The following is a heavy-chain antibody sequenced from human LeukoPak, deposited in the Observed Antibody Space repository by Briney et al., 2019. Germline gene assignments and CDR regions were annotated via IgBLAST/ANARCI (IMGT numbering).Heavy chain of an antibody. CDR3: ARQTGLRYFDWLAY. Sequence: SETLSLTCAVYGGPFSGYYWSWIRQPPGKGLEWIGEINHSGSTNYNPSLKSRVTISVDTSKNQFSLKLSSVTAADTAVYYCARQTGLRYFDWLAYWGQGTLVTVSS. CDR1: GGPFSGYY. J-gene: IGHJ4*02. D-gene: IGHD3-9*01. V-gene: IGHV4-34*01. CDR2: INHSGST.